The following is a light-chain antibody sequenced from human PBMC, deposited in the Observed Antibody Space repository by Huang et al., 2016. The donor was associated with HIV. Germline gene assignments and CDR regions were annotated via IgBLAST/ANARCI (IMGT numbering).Light chain of an antibody. CDR3: MQGTHWPGT. CDR2: QDA. V-gene: IGKV2-30*01. Sequence: DVVMTQLPLSLPVALGHPASIFCKSSQSLVSSDGNTYLNWFQQRPGQPPRRLIYQDANRDTEVPDRFSDSWSGTHFALRINRVEAEDVAISYCMQGTHWPGTFGQGTEMEIK. CDR1: QSLVSSDGNTY. J-gene: IGKJ1*01.